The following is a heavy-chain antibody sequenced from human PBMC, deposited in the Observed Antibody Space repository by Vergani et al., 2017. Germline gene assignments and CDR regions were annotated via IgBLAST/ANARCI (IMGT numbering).Heavy chain of an antibody. CDR2: ISYEGSNK. CDR1: GFTFSSYA. Sequence: QVQLVESGGGVVQPGRSLRLSCAASGFTFSSYAMHWVRQAPGKGLEWVAVISYEGSNKYYADSVKGRVTISRDNSKNTLYLQMNSLRAEDTAVYYCARDDSSGYYEGAFDIWGQGTMVTVSS. V-gene: IGHV3-30*04. D-gene: IGHD3-22*01. CDR3: ARDDSSGYYEGAFDI. J-gene: IGHJ3*02.